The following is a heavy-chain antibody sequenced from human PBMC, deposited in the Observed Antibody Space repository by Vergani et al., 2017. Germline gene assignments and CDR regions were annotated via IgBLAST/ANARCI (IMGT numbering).Heavy chain of an antibody. D-gene: IGHD3-10*01. CDR3: AKQYFVSGNYHFDY. CDR1: EFNFSNYA. CDR2: ISCSGVSE. Sequence: EVQLLESGGGLVQPGGSLRLTCAASEFNFSNYAMNWVRQAPGKGLEWVSGISCSGVSEYYTDSVKGRFTISRDNSKNMLFLQMNNLRTEDTAIYYCAKQYFVSGNYHFDYWCQGTLVTVAS. J-gene: IGHJ4*02. V-gene: IGHV3-23*01.